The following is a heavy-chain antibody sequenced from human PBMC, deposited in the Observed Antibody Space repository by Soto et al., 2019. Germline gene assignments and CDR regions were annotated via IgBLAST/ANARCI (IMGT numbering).Heavy chain of an antibody. CDR2: LFYSGNT. CDR1: GGSISSSSYY. V-gene: IGHV4-39*01. D-gene: IGHD6-13*01. J-gene: IGHJ4*02. Sequence: SETLSLTCTVSGGSISSSSYYWGWIRQPPGKGLGWIGSLFYSGNTYYNPSLKSRVTMSVDTSENQFSVKLSSMTAADTAVYYGARSIGQQLAHFDYWGQRTLVTVSS. CDR3: ARSIGQQLAHFDY.